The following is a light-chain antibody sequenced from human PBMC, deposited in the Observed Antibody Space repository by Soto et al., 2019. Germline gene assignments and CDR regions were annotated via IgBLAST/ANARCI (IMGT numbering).Light chain of an antibody. V-gene: IGLV2-14*01. Sequence: QSALTQPASVSGSPGQSITISCTGTSSNVGGYNFVSWYQQHPGKAPKLVIYEVTKRPSGVSSRLSGSKSGSTASLTISGLQAEDEADYYCSSYASGTTSYVFGGGTKLTVL. CDR2: EVT. J-gene: IGLJ1*01. CDR3: SSYASGTTSYV. CDR1: SSNVGGYNF.